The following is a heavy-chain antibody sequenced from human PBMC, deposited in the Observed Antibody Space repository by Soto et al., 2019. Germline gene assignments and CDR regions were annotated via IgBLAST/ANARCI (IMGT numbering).Heavy chain of an antibody. CDR2: MNPNSGNT. V-gene: IGHV1-8*01. J-gene: IGHJ6*02. CDR1: GYTFTSYD. D-gene: IGHD2-2*01. Sequence: RASVKVSCKASGYTFTSYDINWVRQATGQGLEWMGWMNPNSGNTGYAQKFQGRVTMTRNTSISTAYMELSSLRSEDTAVYYCARWYCSSTSCDSYYYYGMDVWGQGTTVTVSS. CDR3: ARWYCSSTSCDSYYYYGMDV.